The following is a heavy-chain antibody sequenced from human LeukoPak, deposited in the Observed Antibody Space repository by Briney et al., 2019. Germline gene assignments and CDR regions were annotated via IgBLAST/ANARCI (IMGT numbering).Heavy chain of an antibody. J-gene: IGHJ4*02. Sequence: GGSLRLSCLTSGFTFSTNAMSWVRQAPGKGLEWISGISGSGASTYYADSVTGRFTISRDNAKNSLYLQMNSLRAEDTAVYYCASPDSSGYYGRFDYWGQGTLVTVSS. D-gene: IGHD3-22*01. CDR3: ASPDSSGYYGRFDY. CDR2: ISGSGAST. V-gene: IGHV3-23*01. CDR1: GFTFSTNA.